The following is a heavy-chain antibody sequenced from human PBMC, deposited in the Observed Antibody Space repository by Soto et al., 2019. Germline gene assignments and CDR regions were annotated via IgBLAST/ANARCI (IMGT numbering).Heavy chain of an antibody. D-gene: IGHD6-13*01. Sequence: QVQLQESGPGLVKPSETLSLTCTVSGGSISSYYWSWIRQPAGKGLEWIGRIYTSGSTNYNPSLKSRVTMSVDTSKNQFSLKLSSVTAADTAVYYCARDIPIPTPPGVIAAAGNNWFDPWGQGTLVTVSS. CDR2: IYTSGST. CDR3: ARDIPIPTPPGVIAAAGNNWFDP. CDR1: GGSISSYY. V-gene: IGHV4-4*07. J-gene: IGHJ5*02.